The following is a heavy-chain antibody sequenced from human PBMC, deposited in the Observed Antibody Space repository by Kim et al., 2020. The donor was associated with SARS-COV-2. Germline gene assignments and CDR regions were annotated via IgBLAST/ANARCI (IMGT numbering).Heavy chain of an antibody. D-gene: IGHD3-10*01. CDR3: RRITMVRGVIIRVGYFDY. J-gene: IGHJ4*02. Sequence: GGSLRLSCAASGFTFSSYAMSWVRQAPGKGLEWVSAISGSGGSTYYADSVKGRFTISRDNSKNTLYLQMNSLRAEDTAVYYCRRITMVRGVIIRVGYFDYWGQGTLVTVSS. CDR1: GFTFSSYA. CDR2: ISGSGGST. V-gene: IGHV3-23*01.